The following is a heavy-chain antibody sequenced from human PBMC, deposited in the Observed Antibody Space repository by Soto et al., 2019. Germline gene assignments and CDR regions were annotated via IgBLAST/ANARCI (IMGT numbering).Heavy chain of an antibody. Sequence: QVQLVQSGAEVKKPGSSVKVSCKASGGTFSSYAISWVRQAPGQGLEWMGGIIPIFGKANYAQKFQGRVTITADESTSTAYMELSSLRSDDTAVYYCAREAAAGTEHDAFDIWGQGTMVTVSS. D-gene: IGHD6-13*01. CDR1: GGTFSSYA. V-gene: IGHV1-69*01. CDR2: IIPIFGKA. CDR3: AREAAAGTEHDAFDI. J-gene: IGHJ3*02.